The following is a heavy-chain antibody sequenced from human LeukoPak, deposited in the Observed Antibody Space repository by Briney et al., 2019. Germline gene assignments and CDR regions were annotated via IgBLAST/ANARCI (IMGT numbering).Heavy chain of an antibody. CDR1: GFIFDDYV. CDR2: ISWNSASI. Sequence: GGSLRLSCAASGFIFDDYVMHWVRQVPGKGLEWVSGISWNSASIGYADSVKGRFTISRDNAKNFLYLQMNSLRVEDTALYYCAKDIRGATVTDYGMDVWGQGTTVTVSS. J-gene: IGHJ6*02. D-gene: IGHD4-17*01. CDR3: AKDIRGATVTDYGMDV. V-gene: IGHV3-9*01.